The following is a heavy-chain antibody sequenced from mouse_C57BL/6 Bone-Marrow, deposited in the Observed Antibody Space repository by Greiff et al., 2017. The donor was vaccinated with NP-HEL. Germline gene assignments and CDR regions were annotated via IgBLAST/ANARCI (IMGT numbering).Heavy chain of an antibody. D-gene: IGHD1-1*01. V-gene: IGHV1-69*01. Sequence: VQLQQPGAELVMPGASVKLSCKASGYTFTSYWMHWVKQRPGQGLEWIGEIDPSDSYTNYNQKFKGKSTLTVDKSSSTAYMQLSSLTSEDSAVYYCASDSTTVVAPYYAMDYWGQGTAVTVSS. CDR1: GYTFTSYW. J-gene: IGHJ4*01. CDR2: IDPSDSYT. CDR3: ASDSTTVVAPYYAMDY.